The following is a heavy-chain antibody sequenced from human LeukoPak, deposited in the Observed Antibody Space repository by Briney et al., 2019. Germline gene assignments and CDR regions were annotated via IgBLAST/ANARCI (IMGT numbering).Heavy chain of an antibody. V-gene: IGHV3-30*02. CDR1: GFTFSSYG. CDR2: IRYDGSNK. CDR3: ARDLRIAAAGGYYYYYMDV. D-gene: IGHD6-13*01. Sequence: GGSLRLSCAASGFTFSSYGMHWVRQAPGKGLEWVAFIRYDGSNKYYADSVKGRFTISRDNAKNSLYLQMNSLRAEDTAVYYCARDLRIAAAGGYYYYYMDVWGKGTTVTVSS. J-gene: IGHJ6*03.